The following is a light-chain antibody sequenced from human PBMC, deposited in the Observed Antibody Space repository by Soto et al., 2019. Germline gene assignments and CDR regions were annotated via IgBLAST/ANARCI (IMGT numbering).Light chain of an antibody. CDR3: QQYGSSGT. Sequence: EIVMPQSPATLSVSPGERSPLSGRASRNVGSKLAWYQQKPGQVPRLLIYDASKRAAGIPDRFSGSGSGTDFTLTISRLEPEDFAVYYCQQYGSSGTVGQGTKVDIK. V-gene: IGKV3-20*01. J-gene: IGKJ1*01. CDR2: DAS. CDR1: RNVGSK.